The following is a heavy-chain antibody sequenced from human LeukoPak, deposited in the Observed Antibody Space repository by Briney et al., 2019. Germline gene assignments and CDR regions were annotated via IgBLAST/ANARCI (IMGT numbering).Heavy chain of an antibody. J-gene: IGHJ4*02. CDR2: IYYSGST. CDR1: GGSISSFY. D-gene: IGHD1-1*01. CDR3: ARDSNSFFDY. Sequence: SETLSLTCTVSGGSISSFYWSWLRQPPGKGLEWIGYIYYSGSTNYNPSLKSRVTISADTSKNQFSLKLSSVTAADTAVYYCARDSNSFFDYWGQGTLVTVSS. V-gene: IGHV4-59*13.